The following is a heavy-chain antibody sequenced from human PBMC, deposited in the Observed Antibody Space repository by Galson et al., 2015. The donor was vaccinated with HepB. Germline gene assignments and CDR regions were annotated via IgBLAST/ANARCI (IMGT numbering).Heavy chain of an antibody. CDR3: AFDLGHTYGGSPLDY. CDR1: GYTFTNYG. CDR2: ISGYNGNT. D-gene: IGHD5-18*01. Sequence: QSGAEVKRPGTSVKVSCKASGYTFTNYGISWVRQAPGQGLEWMGWISGYNGNTNYAQKLQGRVTMTTDTSASTAYMELRSLRSDDTAVYYCAFDLGHTYGGSPLDYWGQGTLVTVSS. J-gene: IGHJ4*02. V-gene: IGHV1-18*01.